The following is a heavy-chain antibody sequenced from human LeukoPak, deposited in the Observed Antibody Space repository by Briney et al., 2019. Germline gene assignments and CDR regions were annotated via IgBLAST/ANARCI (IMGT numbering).Heavy chain of an antibody. CDR3: TRRANGRRYNWFDT. J-gene: IGHJ5*02. V-gene: IGHV1-46*01. Sequence: ASVKVPCKASGYTFTSYYMHWVRQAPGQGLEWMGIINPSGGSTSYAQKFQGRVTMTRDMSTSTVYMELSSLGSEDTAVYYCTRRANGRRYNWFDTWGQGTLVTVS. CDR2: INPSGGST. D-gene: IGHD2-8*01. CDR1: GYTFTSYY.